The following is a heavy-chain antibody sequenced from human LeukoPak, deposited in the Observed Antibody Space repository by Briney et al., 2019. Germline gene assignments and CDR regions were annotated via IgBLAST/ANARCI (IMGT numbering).Heavy chain of an antibody. CDR1: GGSISSYY. Sequence: SETLSLTCTVSGGSISSYYWSWIRQPPGKGLEWIGYIYYSGSTNYNPSLKSRVTISVDTSKNQFSLKLSSVTAADTAVYYCAGIIGGDCYDCLAFDIWGQGTMVTVSS. CDR2: IYYSGST. CDR3: AGIIGGDCYDCLAFDI. V-gene: IGHV4-59*08. J-gene: IGHJ3*02. D-gene: IGHD2-21*01.